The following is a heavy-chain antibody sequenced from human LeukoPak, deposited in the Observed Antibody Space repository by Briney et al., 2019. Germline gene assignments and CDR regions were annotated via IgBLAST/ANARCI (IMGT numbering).Heavy chain of an antibody. Sequence: GGSLRLSCAASGFTFSGYAMSWVRQAPGKGLEWVSAISGSGDSTYYGDSVKGRFTISRDNSKNTLYLQMNSLRAEDTAVYYCAKTRPLDSSSWSHGDYWGQGTLVTVSS. CDR3: AKTRPLDSSSWSHGDY. CDR2: ISGSGDST. J-gene: IGHJ4*02. CDR1: GFTFSGYA. D-gene: IGHD6-13*01. V-gene: IGHV3-23*01.